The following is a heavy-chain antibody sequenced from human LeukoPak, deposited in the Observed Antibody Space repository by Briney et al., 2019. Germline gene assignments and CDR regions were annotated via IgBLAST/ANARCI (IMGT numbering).Heavy chain of an antibody. V-gene: IGHV3-30*02. Sequence: GGSLRLSCAASGFTFSSYGMHWVGQAPGKGLEWVAFIRYDGSNKYYADSVKGRFTISRVNSKNTLYLQMNSLRAEDTAVYYCAKDKGYSFDYWGQGTLVAVSS. CDR2: IRYDGSNK. CDR3: AKDKGYSFDY. J-gene: IGHJ4*02. CDR1: GFTFSSYG. D-gene: IGHD6-13*01.